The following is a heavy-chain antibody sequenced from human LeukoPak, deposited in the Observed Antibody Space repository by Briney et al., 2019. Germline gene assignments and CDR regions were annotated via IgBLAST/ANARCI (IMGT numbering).Heavy chain of an antibody. CDR2: INPNSGGT. CDR3: ARGPRYSSGWYSDY. CDR1: GYTFTGYY. V-gene: IGHV1-2*02. D-gene: IGHD6-19*01. J-gene: IGHJ4*02. Sequence: ASVKVSCKASGYTFTGYYMHWVRQAPGQGLEWMGWINPNSGGTNYAQKFQGRITMTRDTSISTAYMELSSLRSEDTAVYYCARGPRYSSGWYSDYWGQGTLVTVSS.